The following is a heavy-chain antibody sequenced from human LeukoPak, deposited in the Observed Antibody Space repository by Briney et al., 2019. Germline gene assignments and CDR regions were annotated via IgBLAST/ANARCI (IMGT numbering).Heavy chain of an antibody. V-gene: IGHV3-30*02. J-gene: IGHJ4*02. CDR1: GFTFSSYG. CDR3: AKDIDPFCDSTTCHQPFDY. Sequence: AGGSLRLSCAASGFTFSSYGMHWVRQAPGKGLEWVASTRYDGSNEYYADSVKGRFTISRDNSKNTLYLQMNSLRDEDTAVYYCAKDIDPFCDSTTCHQPFDYWGQGTLITVSS. D-gene: IGHD2-2*01. CDR2: TRYDGSNE.